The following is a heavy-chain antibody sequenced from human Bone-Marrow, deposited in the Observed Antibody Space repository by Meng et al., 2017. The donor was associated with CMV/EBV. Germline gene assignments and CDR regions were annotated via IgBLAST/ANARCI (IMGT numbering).Heavy chain of an antibody. J-gene: IGHJ4*02. D-gene: IGHD2-2*02. V-gene: IGHV4-34*01. CDR1: GGSFSGYY. CDR3: ARAVIVVVPAAIMPYFDY. CDR2: INHSGST. Sequence: SETLSLTCAVYGGSFSGYYWSWIRQPPGKGLEWIGEINHSGSTNYNPSLKSRVTISVDTSKNQFSLKLSSVTAADTAVYYCARAVIVVVPAAIMPYFDYWGQGTLVTVSS.